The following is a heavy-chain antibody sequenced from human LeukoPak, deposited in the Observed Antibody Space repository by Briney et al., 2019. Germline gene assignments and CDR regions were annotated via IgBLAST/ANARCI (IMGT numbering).Heavy chain of an antibody. J-gene: IGHJ4*02. Sequence: GGSLRLSCAASRFTFSSYWMSWVRQAPGKGLEWVANIKQDGSEKYYVDSVKGRFTISRDNAKNSLYLQMNSLRAEDTAVYYCAREGLLAGIDYWGQGTLVTVSS. CDR2: IKQDGSEK. V-gene: IGHV3-7*01. D-gene: IGHD3-10*01. CDR1: RFTFSSYW. CDR3: AREGLLAGIDY.